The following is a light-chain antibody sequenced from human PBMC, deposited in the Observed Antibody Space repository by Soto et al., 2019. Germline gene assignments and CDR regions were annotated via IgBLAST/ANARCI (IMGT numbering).Light chain of an antibody. J-gene: IGLJ3*02. CDR3: SSYTTSSIRV. V-gene: IGLV2-14*01. Sequence: QSALTQPASVSGSPGQSITISCTGTSSNVGDYNYVSWYQQYPGKAPKVIIYEVSNRPSGVSNRFSGSKSANTASLTISGLQAEDEADYYCSSYTTSSIRVFGGGTKLTVL. CDR1: SSNVGDYNY. CDR2: EVS.